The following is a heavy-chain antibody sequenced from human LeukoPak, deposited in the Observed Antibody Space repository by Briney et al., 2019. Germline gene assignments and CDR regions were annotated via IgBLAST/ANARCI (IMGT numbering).Heavy chain of an antibody. V-gene: IGHV4-59*01. D-gene: IGHD2-2*01. CDR1: GGSISIYY. CDR3: AREVQYQLHAFDI. Sequence: SETLSLTCTVSGGSISIYYWSWIRQPPGKGLEWIGYIFYSGNTIYNPSLKSRVTISVDTSKNQFSLNLNSMTAADTAVYYCAREVQYQLHAFDIWGQGTMVTVSS. CDR2: IFYSGNT. J-gene: IGHJ3*02.